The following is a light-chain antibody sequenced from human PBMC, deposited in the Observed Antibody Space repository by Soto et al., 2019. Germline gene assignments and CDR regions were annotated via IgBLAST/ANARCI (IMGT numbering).Light chain of an antibody. V-gene: IGKV1-39*01. Sequence: DIQMTQSPSSLSASVGDRVTITCRASQSISSYLNWYQQKPGKAPNLLIYAASTLHSGVPSRFSGSGSGTDFTLTITSLQPEDFATYYCQQSFRTPFTFGPGTTVDIK. J-gene: IGKJ3*01. CDR2: AAS. CDR3: QQSFRTPFT. CDR1: QSISSY.